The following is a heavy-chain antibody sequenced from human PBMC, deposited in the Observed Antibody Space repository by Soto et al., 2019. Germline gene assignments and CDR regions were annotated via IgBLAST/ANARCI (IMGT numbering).Heavy chain of an antibody. CDR3: ASGTAAGTLKTTYYYYGMDV. CDR2: ISAYNGNT. J-gene: IGHJ6*02. D-gene: IGHD6-13*01. Sequence: ASVKVSCKASGGTFSSYAISWVRQAPGQGLEWMGWISAYNGNTNYAQKLQGRVTMTTDTSTSTAYMELRSLRSDDTAVYYCASGTAAGTLKTTYYYYGMDVWGQGTTVTVSS. CDR1: GGTFSSYA. V-gene: IGHV1-18*01.